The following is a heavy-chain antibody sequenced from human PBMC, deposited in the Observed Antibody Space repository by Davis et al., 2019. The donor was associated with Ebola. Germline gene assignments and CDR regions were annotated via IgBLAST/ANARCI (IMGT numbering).Heavy chain of an antibody. CDR3: ASWGREGY. J-gene: IGHJ4*02. D-gene: IGHD3-16*01. V-gene: IGHV4-31*03. CDR1: GASISSDDYY. CDR2: ISYGGST. Sequence: SETLSLTCTVSGASISSDDYYWTWIRQHPGKGLEWIGYISYGGSTYYNPSLKSRVTISVDTSKNRFSLKLSSVTAADTAVYYCASWGREGYWGQGTLVTVSS.